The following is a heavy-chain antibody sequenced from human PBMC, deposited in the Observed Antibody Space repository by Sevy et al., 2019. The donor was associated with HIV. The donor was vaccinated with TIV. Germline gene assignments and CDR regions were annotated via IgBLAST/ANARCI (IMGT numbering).Heavy chain of an antibody. CDR2: ISGSGDPT. V-gene: IGHV3-48*02. Sequence: GGSLRLSCVVSGFMFSNFGMNWVRQVPGKGLEWVAYISGSGDPTKYAESVKGRFTVSRDNAQNALFLQTNSLRDDDTGVYFCARDGTRLQYWGQGTLVTVSS. CDR3: ARDGTRLQY. J-gene: IGHJ4*02. CDR1: GFMFSNFG. D-gene: IGHD2-21*02.